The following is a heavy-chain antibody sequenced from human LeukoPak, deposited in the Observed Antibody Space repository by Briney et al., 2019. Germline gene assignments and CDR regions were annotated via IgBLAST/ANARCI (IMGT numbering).Heavy chain of an antibody. CDR2: INPNSGGT. V-gene: IGHV1-2*02. CDR3: ARDPTIFGVLYYFDY. Sequence: GASVKVSCKASGYTFTVYYMHWVRQAPGQGREWMGWINPNSGGTNYAQKFQGRVTMTRDTSISTAYMELSRLRSDDTAVYYCARDPTIFGVLYYFDYWGQGTLVTVSS. D-gene: IGHD3-3*01. J-gene: IGHJ4*02. CDR1: GYTFTVYY.